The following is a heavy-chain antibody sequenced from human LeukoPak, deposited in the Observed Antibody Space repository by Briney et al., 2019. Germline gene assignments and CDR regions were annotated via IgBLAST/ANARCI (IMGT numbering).Heavy chain of an antibody. CDR1: GFIFSNYG. J-gene: IGHJ4*02. CDR3: AKDRSLFYDY. D-gene: IGHD3-9*01. CDR2: IRYDGNNK. V-gene: IGHV3-30*02. Sequence: PGGSLRLSCGASGFIFSNYGMHWVRQAPGKGLEWVAFIRYDGNNKYYADSVKGRFTISRDNSKDTLYPQMNSLRAEDTAVYYCAKDRSLFYDYWGQGTLVTVSS.